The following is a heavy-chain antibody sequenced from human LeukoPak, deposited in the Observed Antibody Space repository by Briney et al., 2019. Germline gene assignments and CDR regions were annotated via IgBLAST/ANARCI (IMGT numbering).Heavy chain of an antibody. V-gene: IGHV3-30*04. CDR2: ISYDGSSK. J-gene: IGHJ6*03. CDR3: ARAREEQQLGYYYYYYMDV. Sequence: GGSLRLSCAASGFTFSSYAMNWVRQAPGQRLEWVALISYDGSSKYYADSVKGRFTISRDNTENTLYLQMNTLRAEDTAVYYCARAREEQQLGYYYYYYMDVWGKGTMVTVSS. D-gene: IGHD6-13*01. CDR1: GFTFSSYA.